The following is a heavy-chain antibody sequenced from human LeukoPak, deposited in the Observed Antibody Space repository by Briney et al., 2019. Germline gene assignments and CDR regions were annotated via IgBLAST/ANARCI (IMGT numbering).Heavy chain of an antibody. Sequence: PSETLSLTCTVSGDSITNYYWSWIRQPPGKGLEYIGYIYYSGSTNYNPSLKSRVTMSVDTSKNQFSLKLSSVTVADTAVYYCARPYYYGSGNYYNWYLDLWGRGTLVTVSS. CDR2: IYYSGST. CDR1: GDSITNYY. D-gene: IGHD3-10*01. V-gene: IGHV4-59*01. CDR3: ARPYYYGSGNYYNWYLDL. J-gene: IGHJ2*01.